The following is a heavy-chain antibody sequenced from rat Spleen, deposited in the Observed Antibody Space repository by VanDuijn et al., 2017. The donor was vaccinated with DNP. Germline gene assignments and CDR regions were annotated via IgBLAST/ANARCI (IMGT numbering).Heavy chain of an antibody. CDR3: ATPCGGKDWFAY. Sequence: EVQLVESGGGLVQPGRSMKLSCAASGFTFSNSDMAWVRQAPTKGLEWVASISSSGGTTYYRDSVKGRFTLSRDKAKSSLYLQMDSLRSEDTATYYCATPCGGKDWFAYWGQGTLVTVSS. CDR2: ISSSGGTT. D-gene: IGHD4-5*01. CDR1: GFTFSNSD. J-gene: IGHJ3*01. V-gene: IGHV5-25*01.